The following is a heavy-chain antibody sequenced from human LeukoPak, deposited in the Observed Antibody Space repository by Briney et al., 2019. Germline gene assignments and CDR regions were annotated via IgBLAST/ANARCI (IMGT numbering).Heavy chain of an antibody. D-gene: IGHD6-13*01. CDR2: IYYSGTT. CDR1: GGSIRSYY. V-gene: IGHV4-59*01. Sequence: PSETLSLTCTVSGGSIRSYYWSWIRQPPGKGLDWIGYIYYSGTTNYNPSLKSRVTISVDTSKNQFSLKLSSVTAADTAVYYCARGVYIAAAQYGYWGQGTLVTVSS. J-gene: IGHJ4*02. CDR3: ARGVYIAAAQYGY.